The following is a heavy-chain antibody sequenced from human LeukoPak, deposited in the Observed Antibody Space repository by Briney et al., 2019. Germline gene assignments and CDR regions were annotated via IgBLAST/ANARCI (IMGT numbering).Heavy chain of an antibody. J-gene: IGHJ4*02. V-gene: IGHV3-43*01. D-gene: IGHD6-19*01. Sequence: PGGSLRLSCAASGFTFDDYTIHWVRQAPGKGLEWVSLISWDGGTTYYAGSVKGRFTISRDNSKNSLYLQMNSLRTEDTALYYCAKEGIEVAAFDYWGQGTLVTVSS. CDR2: ISWDGGTT. CDR1: GFTFDDYT. CDR3: AKEGIEVAAFDY.